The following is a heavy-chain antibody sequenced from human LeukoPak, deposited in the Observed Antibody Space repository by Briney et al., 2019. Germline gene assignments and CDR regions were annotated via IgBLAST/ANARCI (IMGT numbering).Heavy chain of an antibody. CDR3: ATDYRVIAVAGRGYFDY. Sequence: ASVKVSCKASGYTFTSYAMNWVRQAPGKGLEWMGGFDPEDGETIYAQKFQGRVTMTEDTSTDTAYMELSSLRSEDTAVYYCATDYRVIAVAGRGYFDYWGQGTLVTVSS. CDR2: FDPEDGET. CDR1: GYTFTSYA. J-gene: IGHJ4*02. V-gene: IGHV1-24*01. D-gene: IGHD6-19*01.